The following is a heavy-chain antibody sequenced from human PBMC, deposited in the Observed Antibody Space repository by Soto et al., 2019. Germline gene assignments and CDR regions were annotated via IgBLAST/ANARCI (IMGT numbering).Heavy chain of an antibody. Sequence: SPPLSLTCVGSGDTVSSNSVAWNWVRQSPSRGLEWLGRTYYRCRLYSDYSGSVRSRIDINSDTSKNQVSLQLNSVTPEDTAVYYCARSEEDSDYYYYGMDVWGQGTTVTVSS. CDR2: TYYRCRLYS. J-gene: IGHJ6*02. CDR1: GDTVSSNSVA. V-gene: IGHV6-1*01. D-gene: IGHD2-15*01. CDR3: ARSEEDSDYYYYGMDV.